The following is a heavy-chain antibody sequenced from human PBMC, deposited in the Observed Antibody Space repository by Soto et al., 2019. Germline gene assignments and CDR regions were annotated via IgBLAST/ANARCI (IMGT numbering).Heavy chain of an antibody. V-gene: IGHV3-11*01. J-gene: IGHJ6*02. CDR2: ISSSGSTI. Sequence: GGSLRLSCAASGFTFSDYYMSWIRQAPGKGLEWVSYISSSGSTIYYADSVKGRFTISRDNAKNSLYLQMNSLRAEDTAVYYCASPGFGESWAPSPHYYYYGMDVWGQGTTVTVSS. CDR3: ASPGFGESWAPSPHYYYYGMDV. D-gene: IGHD3-10*01. CDR1: GFTFSDYY.